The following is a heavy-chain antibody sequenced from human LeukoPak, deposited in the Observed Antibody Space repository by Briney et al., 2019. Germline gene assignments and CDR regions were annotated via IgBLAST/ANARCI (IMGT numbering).Heavy chain of an antibody. Sequence: GGSLRLSCGASGSTFSAYGMHWVRQAPGKGPEYVSAITNNGDRTYYADSVKGRFTISRDNYKNTLYLEMGSLRPEDTAVYYCARARYGGYYDYWGQGTLVTVS. D-gene: IGHD3-22*01. CDR1: GSTFSAYG. CDR3: ARARYGGYYDY. V-gene: IGHV3-64*02. CDR2: ITNNGDRT. J-gene: IGHJ4*02.